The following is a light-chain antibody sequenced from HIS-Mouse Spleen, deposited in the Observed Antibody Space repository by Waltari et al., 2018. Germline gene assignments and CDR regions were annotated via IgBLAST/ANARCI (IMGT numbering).Light chain of an antibody. CDR1: QSVLYSSNNKNY. J-gene: IGKJ4*01. Sequence: DIVMTQSPDSLAVSLGVRATFNCKSSQSVLYSSNNKNYLAWYQQKPGQPPKLLIYWASTRESGVPDRFSGSGSGTDFTLTISSLQAEDVAVYYCQQYYSTPLTFGGGTKVEIK. CDR3: QQYYSTPLT. CDR2: WAS. V-gene: IGKV4-1*01.